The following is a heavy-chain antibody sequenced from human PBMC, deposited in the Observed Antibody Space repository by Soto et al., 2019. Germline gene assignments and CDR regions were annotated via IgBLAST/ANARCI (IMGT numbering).Heavy chain of an antibody. D-gene: IGHD6-6*01. CDR1: GFTFSSYW. Sequence: EVQLVESGGGLVQPGGSLRLSCAASGFTFSSYWMSWFRQAPGKGLEWVANIKQDGSEENYVDSVKGRFTISRDNAKHALYRHMNRLRVEDTAVYYCAREIAARLWGKGTTVTVSS. J-gene: IGHJ6*04. V-gene: IGHV3-7*01. CDR2: IKQDGSEE. CDR3: AREIAARL.